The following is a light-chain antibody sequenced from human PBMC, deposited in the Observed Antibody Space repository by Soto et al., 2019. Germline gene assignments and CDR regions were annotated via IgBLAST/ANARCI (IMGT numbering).Light chain of an antibody. CDR1: SSDVGGYKY. J-gene: IGLJ2*01. Sequence: QSALTQPPSASGSPGQSVTISGTGPSSDVGGYKYVSWYQHHPGKAPKVVIYEVTKRPSGVPDRFSGSQSGNTASLTVSGLQAEDEADYYCSSYGGTNNVVFGGGTKLTVL. CDR3: SSYGGTNNVV. CDR2: EVT. V-gene: IGLV2-8*01.